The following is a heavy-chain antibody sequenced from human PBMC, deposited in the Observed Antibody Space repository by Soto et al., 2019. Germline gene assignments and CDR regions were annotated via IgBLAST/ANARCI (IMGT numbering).Heavy chain of an antibody. J-gene: IGHJ6*02. CDR3: ARDLLFSPGIAVAGQYYYYGMDV. V-gene: IGHV3-30-3*01. CDR1: GFTFSSYA. D-gene: IGHD6-19*01. CDR2: ISYDGSNK. Sequence: GGSLRLSCAASGFTFSSYAMHWVRQAPGKGLEWVAVISYDGSNKYYADSVKGRFTISRDNSKNTLYLQMNSLRAEDTAVYYCARDLLFSPGIAVAGQYYYYGMDVWGQGTTVTVSS.